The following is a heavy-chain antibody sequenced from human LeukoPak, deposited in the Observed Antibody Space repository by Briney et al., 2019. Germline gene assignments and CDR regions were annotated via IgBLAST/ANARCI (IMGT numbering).Heavy chain of an antibody. J-gene: IGHJ3*02. CDR1: GFTFSSYG. CDR3: ARVGVTAMDYVAFDI. D-gene: IGHD5-18*01. V-gene: IGHV3-30*02. Sequence: GGSLRLSCAASGFTFSSYGTHWVRQAPGKGLECVAFIRYDGSNKYYADSVKGRFTISRDNSKNTLYLQMNSLRAEDTAVYYCARVGVTAMDYVAFDIWGQGTMGPVSS. CDR2: IRYDGSNK.